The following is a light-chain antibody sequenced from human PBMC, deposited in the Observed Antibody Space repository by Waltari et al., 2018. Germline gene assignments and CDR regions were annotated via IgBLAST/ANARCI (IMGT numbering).Light chain of an antibody. J-gene: IGLJ2*01. CDR1: SSNIGDSA. CDR3: AAWDVSLNALI. V-gene: IGLV1-36*01. CDR2: YDY. Sequence: QSALTQPPSVSGAPRQRVTISCSGSSSNIGDSAVNWYQQFPGKSPKLVIYYDYLLPSGVSDRCSGSKSGSSASLAISGLQSEDEALYFCAAWDVSLNALIFGGGTKLTVL.